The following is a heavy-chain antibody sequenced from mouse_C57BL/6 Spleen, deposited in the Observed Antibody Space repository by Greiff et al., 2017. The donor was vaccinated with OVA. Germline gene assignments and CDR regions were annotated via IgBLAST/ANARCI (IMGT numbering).Heavy chain of an antibody. D-gene: IGHD1-1*01. CDR1: GYTFTSYW. V-gene: IGHV1-64*01. Sequence: VQLQQPGAELVKPGASVKLSCKASGYTFTSYWMHWVKQRPGQGLEWIGMIYPNSGSTNYNEKFKSKATLTVDKSSSTAYMQLSSLTSEDSAVYYCARSDGSSSWFAYWGQGTLVTVSA. J-gene: IGHJ3*01. CDR3: ARSDGSSSWFAY. CDR2: IYPNSGST.